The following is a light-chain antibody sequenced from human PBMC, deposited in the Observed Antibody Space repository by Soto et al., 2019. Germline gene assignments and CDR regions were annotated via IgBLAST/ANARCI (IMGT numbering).Light chain of an antibody. CDR3: QQYNTYSNS. Sequence: DIQLTESPSTLSASVGDRITITCRASQSISSWLAWYQQKPGKAPKPLTYKVSSLENGIPSRFSGSRSWTESTLTISSLQPDDFATYDGQQYNTYSNSIGQGTKLEIK. CDR2: KVS. J-gene: IGKJ2*01. V-gene: IGKV1-5*03. CDR1: QSISSW.